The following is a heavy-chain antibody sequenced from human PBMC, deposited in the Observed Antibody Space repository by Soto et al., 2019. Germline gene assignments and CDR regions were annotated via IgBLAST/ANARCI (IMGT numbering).Heavy chain of an antibody. Sequence: QVQLVESGGGVVQPGRSLRLSCAASGFTFSSYAMHWVRQAPGKGLEWVAVISYDGSNKYYADSVKGRFTISRDNSKNTLYLQMNSLRAEDTAVYYCARECTTGGGMDVWGQGTTVTVSS. CDR2: ISYDGSNK. V-gene: IGHV3-30-3*01. CDR1: GFTFSSYA. CDR3: ARECTTGGGMDV. D-gene: IGHD2-8*01. J-gene: IGHJ6*02.